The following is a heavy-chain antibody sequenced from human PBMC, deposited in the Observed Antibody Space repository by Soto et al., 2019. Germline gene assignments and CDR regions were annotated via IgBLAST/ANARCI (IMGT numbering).Heavy chain of an antibody. D-gene: IGHD6-6*01. V-gene: IGHV6-1*01. J-gene: IGHJ3*02. CDR1: GDSVSSNSAA. Sequence: PSQTLSLTCAISGDSVSSNSAAWNWIRQSPSRGLEWLGRTYYRSKWYNDYAVSVKSRITINPDTSKNQYSLQLNSVTPEDTVVYYCARERPTYIAAPNAFDIWGQGTMVTVSS. CDR3: ARERPTYIAAPNAFDI. CDR2: TYYRSKWYN.